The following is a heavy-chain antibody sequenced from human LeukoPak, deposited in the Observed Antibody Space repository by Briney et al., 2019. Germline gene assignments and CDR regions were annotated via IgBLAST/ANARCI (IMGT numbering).Heavy chain of an antibody. CDR1: GGSISSSNW. V-gene: IGHV4-4*02. J-gene: IGHJ4*02. CDR2: IYHSGST. Sequence: SETLSLTCAVSGGSISSSNWWSWVRQPPGKGLEWIGEIYHSGSTNYNPSLKSRVTISVDKSKNQFSLKLSSVTAADTAVYYCAREVDCSGGSCTDYWGQGTLVTVSS. CDR3: AREVDCSGGSCTDY. D-gene: IGHD2-15*01.